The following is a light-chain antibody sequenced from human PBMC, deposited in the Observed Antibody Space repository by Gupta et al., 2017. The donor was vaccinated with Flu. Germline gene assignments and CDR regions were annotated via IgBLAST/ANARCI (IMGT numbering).Light chain of an antibody. J-gene: IGLJ3*02. CDR1: NIENKH. CDR3: QVWDTATDHWV. Sequence: SYVLTQPPSVSVDPGQSASITCGGSNIENKHVHWYQRKPGQAPVLVVYADSDRPSGIPERFSGSNSGNSATLTISRAEAGDEADYYCQVWDTATDHWVFGGGTTLTVL. CDR2: ADS. V-gene: IGLV3-21*02.